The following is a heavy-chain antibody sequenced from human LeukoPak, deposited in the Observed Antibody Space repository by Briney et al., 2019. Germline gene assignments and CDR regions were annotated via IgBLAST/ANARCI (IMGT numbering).Heavy chain of an antibody. D-gene: IGHD2-15*01. J-gene: IGHJ4*02. V-gene: IGHV3-21*04. Sequence: PGGSLRLSCAASGFTFSTYTMNWVRQAPGKGLEWVSSITSSSSYIYFADSVKGRFTISRDNSKNTLYLQMNSLRAEDTAVYYCAKGHIVVVVAATGTDYWGQGTLVTVSS. CDR3: AKGHIVVVVAATGTDY. CDR1: GFTFSTYT. CDR2: ITSSSSYI.